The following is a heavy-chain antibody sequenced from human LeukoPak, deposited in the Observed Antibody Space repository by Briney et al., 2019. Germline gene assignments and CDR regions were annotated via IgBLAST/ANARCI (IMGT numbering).Heavy chain of an antibody. J-gene: IGHJ4*02. CDR2: TNGDGSST. CDR1: GFSLSRYR. V-gene: IGHV3-74*01. Sequence: GGSLRLSCAASGFSLSRYRMHWVRQAPGKGLVWVSRTNGDGSSTSYADSVKGRFTISRDNAKNTLYLQMNSLRAEDTAVYYCAKDPHLGDSSGYYFFDYWGQGTLVTVSS. CDR3: AKDPHLGDSSGYYFFDY. D-gene: IGHD3-22*01.